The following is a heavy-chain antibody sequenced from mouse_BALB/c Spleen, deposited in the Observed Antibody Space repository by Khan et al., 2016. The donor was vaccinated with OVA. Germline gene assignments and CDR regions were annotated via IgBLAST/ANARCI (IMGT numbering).Heavy chain of an antibody. V-gene: IGHV1-7*01. Sequence: QVQLQQSGAELAKPGASVKMSCKASGYTFTSYWMHWVKQRPGQGLEWIGYINPITGYTEFNQKFKDKATLTADKSSSTAYMQLSSLTSEDSAVYDCARAGGYDGYFAWFAFWGQGTLVTVSA. J-gene: IGHJ3*01. CDR1: GYTFTSYW. CDR2: INPITGYT. CDR3: ARAGGYDGYFAWFAF. D-gene: IGHD2-3*01.